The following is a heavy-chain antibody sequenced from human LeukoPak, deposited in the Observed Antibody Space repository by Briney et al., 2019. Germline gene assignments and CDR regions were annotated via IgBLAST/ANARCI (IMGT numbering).Heavy chain of an antibody. CDR2: SSIYNDNR. Sequence: ASVKVSCKASGYTFTTYGISWVRQAPGQGLEWLGWSSIYNDNRNYAEKFQGRVTMTTDTSTTTAYMELRSLRSDDTAVYYCARDLIRHDTSGYTNFGFWGQGTLVTVSS. D-gene: IGHD3-22*01. CDR1: GYTFTTYG. V-gene: IGHV1-18*01. J-gene: IGHJ4*02. CDR3: ARDLIRHDTSGYTNFGF.